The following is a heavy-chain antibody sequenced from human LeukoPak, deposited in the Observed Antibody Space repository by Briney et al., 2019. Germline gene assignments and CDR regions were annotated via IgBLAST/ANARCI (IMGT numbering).Heavy chain of an antibody. Sequence: PGGSLRLSCAASGFTFSDYYMSWIRQAPGKGLEWISYISNSGSNIYYADSVKGRFTISRDNAKNSLYLQMNSLRAEDTAVYYCARSCGGDCLGAFDIWGQGTMVTVSS. CDR2: ISNSGSNI. CDR3: ARSCGGDCLGAFDI. V-gene: IGHV3-11*04. J-gene: IGHJ3*02. D-gene: IGHD2-21*02. CDR1: GFTFSDYY.